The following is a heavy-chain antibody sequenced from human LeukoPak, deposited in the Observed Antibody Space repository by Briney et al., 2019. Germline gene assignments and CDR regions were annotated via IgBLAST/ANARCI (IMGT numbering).Heavy chain of an antibody. D-gene: IGHD3-3*01. CDR3: ASVPFWSGTSEFDP. CDR1: GFTFSSYS. CDR2: ISSSSSTI. J-gene: IGHJ5*02. V-gene: IGHV3-48*01. Sequence: GGSLRLSCAASGFTFSSYSMNWVRQAPGKGLEWVSYISSSSSTIYYADSVKGRFTISRDNAKNSLYLQMNSLRAEDTAVYYCASVPFWSGTSEFDPWGQRTLVTVSS.